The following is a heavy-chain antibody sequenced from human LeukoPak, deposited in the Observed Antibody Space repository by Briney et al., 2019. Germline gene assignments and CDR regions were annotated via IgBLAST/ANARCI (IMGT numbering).Heavy chain of an antibody. D-gene: IGHD3-9*01. CDR3: ARGMRDFDWLLDY. J-gene: IGHJ4*02. V-gene: IGHV1-69*06. CDR2: IIPIFGTA. CDR1: GGTFSSYA. Sequence: SVKVSCKASGGTFSSYAISWVRQAPGQGLEWMGGIIPIFGTANYAQKFQGRVTITADKSTSTAYMELSSLRSEDTAVYYCARGMRDFDWLLDYWGQGTLVTVSS.